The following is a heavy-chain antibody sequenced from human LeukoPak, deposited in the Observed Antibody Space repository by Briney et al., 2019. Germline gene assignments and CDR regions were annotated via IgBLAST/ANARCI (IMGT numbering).Heavy chain of an antibody. V-gene: IGHV3-23*01. CDR1: EFTFSNYA. CDR2: ISASGGSP. D-gene: IGHD6-19*01. J-gene: IGHJ5*01. Sequence: LPGGSLRLSCAASEFTFSNYAMNWVRQAPGKGLEWVSSISASGGSPYYADSVMGRFTISRDNSKSTLYLQLSSLRAEDTAIYYSAREFMESRAGTWFDSWGQGALVTVSS. CDR3: AREFMESRAGTWFDS.